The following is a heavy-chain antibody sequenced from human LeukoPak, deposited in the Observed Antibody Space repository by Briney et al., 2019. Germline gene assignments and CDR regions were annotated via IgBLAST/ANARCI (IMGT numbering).Heavy chain of an antibody. V-gene: IGHV1-2*02. Sequence: ASVKVSCKASGYTFTGYYIHWVRQAPGQGLEWMGWINPHSGGTNYAQKFQGGVTVTRDTSITTAYTELSSLRSDDTAVYYCARDVGEDGSSTNCYASHYWGQGTLVTVSS. D-gene: IGHD2-2*01. CDR1: GYTFTGYY. CDR2: INPHSGGT. J-gene: IGHJ4*02. CDR3: ARDVGEDGSSTNCYASHY.